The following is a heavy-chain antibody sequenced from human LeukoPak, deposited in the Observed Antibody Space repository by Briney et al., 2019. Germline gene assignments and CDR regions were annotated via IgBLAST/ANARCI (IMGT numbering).Heavy chain of an antibody. CDR1: GYTFTSYA. V-gene: IGHV1-3*01. J-gene: IGHJ4*02. Sequence: ASVKVSCKASGYTFTSYAMHWVRQAPGQRLEWMGWINAGNGNTKYSQKFQGRVTITRDTSASTAYMELSSLRSEDTAVYYCARDMTMARGVIAYWGQGALVTVSS. CDR2: INAGNGNT. CDR3: ARDMTMARGVIAY. D-gene: IGHD3-10*01.